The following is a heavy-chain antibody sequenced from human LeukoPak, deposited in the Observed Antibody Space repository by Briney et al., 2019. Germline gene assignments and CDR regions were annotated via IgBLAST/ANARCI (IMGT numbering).Heavy chain of an antibody. CDR1: GASISGSSHYF. CDR2: IYTSGST. Sequence: PSETLSLTCTVSGASISGSSHYFWGWIRQTPGKGLEWIGRIYTSGSTNYNPSLKSRVTISVDTSKNQFSLKLSSVTAADTAVYYCAKSNGYGLVDIWGQGTMVTVSS. J-gene: IGHJ3*02. V-gene: IGHV4-39*07. D-gene: IGHD3-10*01. CDR3: AKSNGYGLVDI.